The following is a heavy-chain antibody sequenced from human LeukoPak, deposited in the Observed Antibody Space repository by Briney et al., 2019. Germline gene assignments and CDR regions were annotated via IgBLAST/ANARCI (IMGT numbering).Heavy chain of an antibody. CDR2: IIPIFGTA. CDR3: ARDGMSGSPLGGY. V-gene: IGHV1-69*13. J-gene: IGHJ4*02. Sequence: SVKVSCKASGGTFSSYAISWVRQAPGQGLEWMGGIIPIFGTANYAQKFQGRVTITADESTSTAYMELSSLRSEDTAVYYCARDGMSGSPLGGYWGQGTLVTVSS. D-gene: IGHD3-10*01. CDR1: GGTFSSYA.